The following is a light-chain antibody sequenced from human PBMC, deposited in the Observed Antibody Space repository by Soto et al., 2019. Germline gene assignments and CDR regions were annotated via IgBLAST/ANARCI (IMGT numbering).Light chain of an antibody. Sequence: LTQPPSASGSPGQSVTISCTGTSSDVGGYNYVSWYQQHPGKAPKLMIYEVNKRPSGVPDRFSGSKSGNTASLTVSGLQAEDEADYYCSSYAGSNNLYVFGTGTRSPS. J-gene: IGLJ1*01. CDR2: EVN. CDR1: SSDVGGYNY. CDR3: SSYAGSNNLYV. V-gene: IGLV2-8*01.